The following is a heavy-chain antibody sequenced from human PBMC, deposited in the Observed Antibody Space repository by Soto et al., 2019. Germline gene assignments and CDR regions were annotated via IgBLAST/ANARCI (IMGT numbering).Heavy chain of an antibody. V-gene: IGHV3-9*01. CDR1: GFTFDDYA. D-gene: IGHD6-19*01. J-gene: IGHJ6*02. CDR3: AKDLAVANNYYYGMDV. CDR2: ISWNSGSI. Sequence: SLRLSCAASGFTFDDYAMHWVRQAPGKGLEWVSGISWNSGSIGYADSVKGRFTISRDNAKNSLYLQMNSLRAEDTALYYCAKDLAVANNYYYGMDVWGQGTTVTASS.